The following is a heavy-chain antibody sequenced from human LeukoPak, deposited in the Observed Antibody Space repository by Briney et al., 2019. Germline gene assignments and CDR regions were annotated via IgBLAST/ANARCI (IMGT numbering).Heavy chain of an antibody. J-gene: IGHJ4*02. CDR1: GYTLTELS. CDR3: ARDKVAGNPDY. D-gene: IGHD6-19*01. Sequence: ASVKVSCKVSGYTLTELSMHWVRQAPGKGLEWMGGFDPEDGETIYAQKFQGRLTMTRDTSTTTVYMELTSLRSEDTAMYFCARDKVAGNPDYWGQGTLVTVSS. V-gene: IGHV1-24*01. CDR2: FDPEDGET.